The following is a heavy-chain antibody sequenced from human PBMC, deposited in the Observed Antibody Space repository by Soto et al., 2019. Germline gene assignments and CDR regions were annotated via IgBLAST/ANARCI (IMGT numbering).Heavy chain of an antibody. J-gene: IGHJ6*02. CDR2: IKSKTDGGTT. CDR3: TTYYYGSGVSGYGMDV. D-gene: IGHD3-10*01. Sequence: GKGLEWVGRIKSKTDGGTTDYAAPVKGRFTISRDDSKNTLYLQMNSLKTEDTAVYYCTTYYYGSGVSGYGMDVWGQGTTVTGSS. V-gene: IGHV3-15*07.